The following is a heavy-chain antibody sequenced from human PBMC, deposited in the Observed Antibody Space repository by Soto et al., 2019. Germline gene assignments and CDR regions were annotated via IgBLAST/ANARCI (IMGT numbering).Heavy chain of an antibody. D-gene: IGHD3-10*01. CDR2: ISDSGGST. J-gene: IGHJ4*02. Sequence: EVHLLESGGGLVQPGGSLRLSCAASGFTFSTYAMSWVRQAPGKGLEWVSTISDSGGSTYYADAVKGRLTVSRDNSKNTLYLLMNSLSAEDTALYYCAKVHGSGTYYNFPDYWGQRTLVTVS. V-gene: IGHV3-23*01. CDR1: GFTFSTYA. CDR3: AKVHGSGTYYNFPDY.